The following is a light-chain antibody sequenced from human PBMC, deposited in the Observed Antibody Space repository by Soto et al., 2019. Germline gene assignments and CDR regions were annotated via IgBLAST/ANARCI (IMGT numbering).Light chain of an antibody. J-gene: IGKJ1*01. CDR3: QQFNSYPWT. CDR1: QSISSW. CDR2: DVS. Sequence: DIQMTQSPSTLSASVGDRVTITCRASQSISSWLAWYQQKPGKAPKLLIYDVSSLESGVPSRFSGSGSGTEFTLTISSLQPDDFATYYCQQFNSYPWTFGQRTKVEIK. V-gene: IGKV1-5*01.